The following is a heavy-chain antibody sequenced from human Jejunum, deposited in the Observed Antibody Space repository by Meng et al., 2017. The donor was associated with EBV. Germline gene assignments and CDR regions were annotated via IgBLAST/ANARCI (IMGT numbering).Heavy chain of an antibody. CDR1: GYAFMSYF. CDR2: INPIDGDT. Sequence: QVQLVQSGAEGKKPXXPXKGSCKASGYAFMSYFIHWVRQAPGQGLEWLGIINPIDGDTNYPQKFQGRITVTRDTSTSTVYMELSGLRSEDTAVYYCARERSGGNFDYWGQGILVTVSS. V-gene: IGHV1-46*01. D-gene: IGHD2-15*01. CDR3: ARERSGGNFDY. J-gene: IGHJ4*02.